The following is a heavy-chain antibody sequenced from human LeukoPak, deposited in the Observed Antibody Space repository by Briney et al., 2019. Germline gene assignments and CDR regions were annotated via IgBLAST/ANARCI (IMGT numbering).Heavy chain of an antibody. J-gene: IGHJ3*02. CDR3: ARTDASSFDTFDI. D-gene: IGHD2-8*01. Sequence: GESLKISCKGSGYTFTSYWIGWVRQMPGKGLEWVGIIYPGDSDTRYSPSFQGQVTMSADKSISTAYLQWSSLKASDTAIYYCARTDASSFDTFDIWGQGSMVTVSS. V-gene: IGHV5-51*01. CDR1: GYTFTSYW. CDR2: IYPGDSDT.